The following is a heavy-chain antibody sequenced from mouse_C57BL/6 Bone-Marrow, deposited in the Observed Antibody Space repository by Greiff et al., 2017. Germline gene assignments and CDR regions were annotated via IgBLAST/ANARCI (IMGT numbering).Heavy chain of an antibody. CDR1: GFSLTSYG. V-gene: IGHV2-2*01. D-gene: IGHD6-1*01. J-gene: IGHJ2*01. CDR2: IWSGGST. CDR3: AREPPYHHFDY. Sequence: QVQLKESGPGLVQPSQSLSITCTVSGFSLTSYGVHWVRQSPGKGLEWLGVIWSGGSTDYNAAVISRLSISKDNSKCQVFFKMNSLQADDTAIYYCAREPPYHHFDYWGQGTTLTVSS.